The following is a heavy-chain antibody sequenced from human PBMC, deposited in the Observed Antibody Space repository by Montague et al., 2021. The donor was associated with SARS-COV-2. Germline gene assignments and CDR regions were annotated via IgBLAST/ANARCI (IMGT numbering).Heavy chain of an antibody. CDR2: FYYSANT. Sequence: SETLSLTCTVSGASISSSSYYWGWIRQPPGKGLVWIGSFYYSANTYYTPSLKSRVTISVDTSQNQFSLKLSSVTAADTAVYYCARHGKTRIAMLVVVIGYFDYWGQGTLVTVSS. CDR3: ARHGKTRIAMLVVVIGYFDY. D-gene: IGHD3-22*01. V-gene: IGHV4-39*01. CDR1: GASISSSSYY. J-gene: IGHJ4*02.